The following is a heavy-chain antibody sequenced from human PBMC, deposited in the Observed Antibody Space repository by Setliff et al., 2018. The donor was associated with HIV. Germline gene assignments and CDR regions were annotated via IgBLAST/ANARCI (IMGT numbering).Heavy chain of an antibody. V-gene: IGHV4-61*05. J-gene: IGHJ5*02. CDR1: GGSISSSVYY. CDR2: IYTSGST. D-gene: IGHD3-3*01. CDR3: ARVPSAGVRGRPDLYHWFDP. Sequence: PSETLSLTCTVSGGSISSSVYYWGWIRQPPGKGLEWIGYIYTSGSTNYNPSLRSRVTISVDTSKNHFSLRLSSVTAADTAVYYCARVPSAGVRGRPDLYHWFDPWGQGTLVTVSS.